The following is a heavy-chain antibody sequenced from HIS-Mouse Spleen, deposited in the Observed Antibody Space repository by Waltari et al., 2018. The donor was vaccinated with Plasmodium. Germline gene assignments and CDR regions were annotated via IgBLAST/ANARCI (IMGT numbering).Heavy chain of an antibody. V-gene: IGHV1-18*01. CDR3: ARGSAGDAFDI. CDR1: GYTFTRDG. D-gene: IGHD6-19*01. Sequence: QVKLVQSGTDMKKPGASVKVTCKASGYTFTRDGINWVRQAPGQGLEWRGWISAYNGNTNYAQKLQGRVTMTTDTATSTAYKQLRGLRSDDTAVYYCARGSAGDAFDIWGQGTMVTVSS. CDR2: ISAYNGNT. J-gene: IGHJ3*02.